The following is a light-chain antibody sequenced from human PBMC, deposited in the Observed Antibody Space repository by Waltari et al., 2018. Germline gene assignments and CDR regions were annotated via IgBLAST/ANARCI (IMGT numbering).Light chain of an antibody. CDR2: YDS. V-gene: IGLV3-21*04. Sequence: YVLTQPPSVSVAPGKTARLTCGGDNIGSKSVNWYQQKPGQAHVLVMFYDSDRPSEIPERFSGSNSGNTATLTISWVEAGDEADYHCQVWDDVTDSGVFGGGTKLTVL. CDR3: QVWDDVTDSGV. CDR1: NIGSKS. J-gene: IGLJ3*02.